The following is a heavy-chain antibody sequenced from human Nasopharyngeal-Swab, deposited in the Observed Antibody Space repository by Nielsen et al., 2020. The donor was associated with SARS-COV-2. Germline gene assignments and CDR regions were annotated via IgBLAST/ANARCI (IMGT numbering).Heavy chain of an antibody. Sequence: SETLSLTCAVSGGSISSSYGWTWVRQPPGKGLEWIGEIYHSGSTNYNPSLKSRVTISVDKSKNQFSLKLSSVTAADTAVYYCARRIVGASGSMDVWGQGTTVTVSS. CDR3: ARRIVGASGSMDV. D-gene: IGHD1-26*01. CDR1: GGSISSSYG. CDR2: IYHSGST. V-gene: IGHV4-4*02. J-gene: IGHJ6*02.